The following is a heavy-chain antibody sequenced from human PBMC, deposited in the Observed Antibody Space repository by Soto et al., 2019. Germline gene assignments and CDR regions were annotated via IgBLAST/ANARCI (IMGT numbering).Heavy chain of an antibody. J-gene: IGHJ4*02. Sequence: QVQLVESGGGVVQPGRSLRLSCVASGFTFNNYGIHWVRQAPGKGLEWVTVISYDGNTKYYADSVKGRFTISRDNSKNTLYLPLNSLRPEGTAVYYCVKCYYDTLAGYYGPDYWGQGTLVTVSS. CDR2: ISYDGNTK. D-gene: IGHD3-9*01. CDR1: GFTFNNYG. V-gene: IGHV3-30*18. CDR3: VKCYYDTLAGYYGPDY.